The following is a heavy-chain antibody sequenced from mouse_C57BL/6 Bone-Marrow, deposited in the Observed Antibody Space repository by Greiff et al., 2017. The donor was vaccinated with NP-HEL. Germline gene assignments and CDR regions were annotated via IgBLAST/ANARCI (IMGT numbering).Heavy chain of an antibody. CDR3: ANYYGSSPTYFEV. Sequence: VQLQQSDAELVKPGASVKISCKVSGYTFTDHTIHWMKQRPEQGLEWIGYIYPRDGSTKYNEKFKGQATLTADKSSSTAYMQLNSLTSEDSAVYFCANYYGSSPTYFEVWGTGTTVTVSS. D-gene: IGHD1-1*01. CDR2: IYPRDGST. V-gene: IGHV1-78*01. J-gene: IGHJ1*03. CDR1: GYTFTDHT.